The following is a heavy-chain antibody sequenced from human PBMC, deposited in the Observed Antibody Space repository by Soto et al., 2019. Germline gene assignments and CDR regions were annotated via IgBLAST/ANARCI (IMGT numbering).Heavy chain of an antibody. J-gene: IGHJ4*02. Sequence: EVQLVESGGGLVKPGGSLRLSCGASGFVFNSYSMNWVRQTPGKGLEWVSYISSTGSHIYYADSVKGRFTISRDNAKNSLYLQMNSLRAEDTAVYYCAREEGYFDTSGSSAWGQGTLVTVSS. CDR3: AREEGYFDTSGSSA. CDR2: ISSTGSHI. V-gene: IGHV3-21*01. D-gene: IGHD3-22*01. CDR1: GFVFNSYS.